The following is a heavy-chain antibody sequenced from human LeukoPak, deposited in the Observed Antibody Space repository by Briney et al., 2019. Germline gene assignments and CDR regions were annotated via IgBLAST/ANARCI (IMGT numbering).Heavy chain of an antibody. CDR1: GFTFSSYS. J-gene: IGHJ4*02. Sequence: GGSLRLSCAASGFTFSSYSMNWVRQAPGKGLEWVSYISSSSSTIYYADSVKGRFTISRDNAKNSLYLQMNSLRDEGTAVYYCARDAMAYYDFWSGYYTRAYYFDYWGQGTLVTVSS. V-gene: IGHV3-48*02. CDR3: ARDAMAYYDFWSGYYTRAYYFDY. CDR2: ISSSSSTI. D-gene: IGHD3-3*01.